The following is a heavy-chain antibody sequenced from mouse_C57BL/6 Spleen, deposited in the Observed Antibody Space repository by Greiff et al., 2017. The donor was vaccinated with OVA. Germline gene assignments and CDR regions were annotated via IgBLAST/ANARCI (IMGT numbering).Heavy chain of an antibody. V-gene: IGHV1-19*01. CDR2: INPYNGGT. D-gene: IGHD1-1*01. J-gene: IGHJ4*01. CDR1: GYTFTDYY. Sequence: EVQLQQSGPVLVKPGASVKMSCKASGYTFTDYYMNWVKQSHGKSLEWIGVINPYNGGTSYNQKFKGKATLTVDKSSSTAYMELNSLTSEDSAVYYCVYVSSHYYAMDYWGQGTSVTVSS. CDR3: VYVSSHYYAMDY.